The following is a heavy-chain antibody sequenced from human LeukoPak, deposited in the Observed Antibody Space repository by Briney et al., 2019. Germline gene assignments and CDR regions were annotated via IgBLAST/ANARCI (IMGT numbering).Heavy chain of an antibody. Sequence: ASVTVSCTASGYTFPSHFMHWVRQAPGQGLEWMGIINPTGGSTTYAQKFQGRVTMTRDTSTSTVYMELSSLRSDDTAVYYCARTAARRFDYWGQGTLVTVSS. V-gene: IGHV1-46*01. J-gene: IGHJ4*02. D-gene: IGHD6-6*01. CDR1: GYTFPSHF. CDR3: ARTAARRFDY. CDR2: INPTGGST.